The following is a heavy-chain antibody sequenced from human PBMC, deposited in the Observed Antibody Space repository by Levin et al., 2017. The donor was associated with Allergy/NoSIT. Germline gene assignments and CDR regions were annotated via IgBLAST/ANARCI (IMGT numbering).Heavy chain of an antibody. V-gene: IGHV2-26*01. J-gene: IGHJ3*02. CDR2: IFSNDEK. Sequence: SGPTLVKPTETLTLTCTVSGFSLSNARMGVSWIRQPPGKALEWLAHIFSNDEKSYSTSLKSRLTISKDTSKSQVVLTMTNMDPVDTATYYCARLRETGTTLNYRDFDIWGQGTMVTVSS. CDR3: ARLRETGTTLNYRDFDI. CDR1: GFSLSNARMG. D-gene: IGHD1-7*01.